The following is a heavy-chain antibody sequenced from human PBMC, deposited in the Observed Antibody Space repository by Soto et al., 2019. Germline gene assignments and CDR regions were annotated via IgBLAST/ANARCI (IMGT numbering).Heavy chain of an antibody. J-gene: IGHJ4*02. CDR2: ISSSSSYI. V-gene: IGHV3-21*01. Sequence: EVQLVESGGGLVKPGGSLRLSCAASGFTFSSYSMNWVRQAPGKGLEWVSSISSSSSYIYYADSVKGRFTISRDNAKKSLYLQMNSLRAEDTAVYYCARDTGGLESLDFWSGKSWWGQGTLVTVSS. CDR1: GFTFSSYS. CDR3: ARDTGGLESLDFWSGKSW. D-gene: IGHD3-3*01.